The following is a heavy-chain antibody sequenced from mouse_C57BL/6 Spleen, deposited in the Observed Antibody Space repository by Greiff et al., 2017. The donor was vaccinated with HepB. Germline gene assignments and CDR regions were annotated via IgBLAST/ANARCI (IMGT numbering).Heavy chain of an antibody. CDR3: ARDYYGSSGDWYFDV. V-gene: IGHV2-9-1*01. D-gene: IGHD1-1*01. CDR2: IWTGGGT. Sequence: VQLQQSGPGLVAPSQSLSITCTVSGFSLTSYAISWVRQPPGKGLEWLGVIWTGGGTNYNSALKSRLSISKDNSKSQVFVKMNSLQTDDTARYYCARDYYGSSGDWYFDVWGTGTTVTVSS. J-gene: IGHJ1*03. CDR1: GFSLTSYA.